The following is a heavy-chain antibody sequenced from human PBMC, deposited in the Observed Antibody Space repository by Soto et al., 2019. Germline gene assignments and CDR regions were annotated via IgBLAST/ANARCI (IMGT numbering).Heavy chain of an antibody. CDR1: GGTFSSYT. D-gene: IGHD2-15*01. CDR2: IIPILGIA. CDR3: ARERYCDGGSCYRP. Sequence: SLYVSCNASGGTFSSYTISWVLRAPGQGLEWMGRIIPILGIANYAQKFQGRVTITADKSTSTAYMELSSLRSEDTAVYYCARERYCDGGSCYRPWGQGTLVTVSS. J-gene: IGHJ5*01. V-gene: IGHV1-69*04.